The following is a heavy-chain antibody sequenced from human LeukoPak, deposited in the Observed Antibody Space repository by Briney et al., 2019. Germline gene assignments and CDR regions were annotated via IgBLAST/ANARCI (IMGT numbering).Heavy chain of an antibody. Sequence: GGSLRLSCAASGFTFNAYNMNWFRQAPGKGLEWVSSTSSGSTYIYYAVSVKGRFTISRDNAKNSLYLQMNSLRAEDTAVYYCARGGLDTRRGGYFDYWGQGILVTVSS. CDR3: ARGGLDTRRGGYFDY. CDR1: GFTFNAYN. D-gene: IGHD5-18*01. CDR2: TSSGSTYI. J-gene: IGHJ4*02. V-gene: IGHV3-21*01.